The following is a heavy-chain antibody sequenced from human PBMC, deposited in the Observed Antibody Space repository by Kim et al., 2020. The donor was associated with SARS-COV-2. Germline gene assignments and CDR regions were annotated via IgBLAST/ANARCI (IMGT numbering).Heavy chain of an antibody. D-gene: IGHD6-6*01. CDR3: ARGSSSSGSILDY. Sequence: YADSVTGRLTISRDNAKTSLYLQMNSLRAEATAVHYCARGSSSSGSILDYSGQGTLVTVSS. J-gene: IGHJ4*02. V-gene: IGHV3-21*01.